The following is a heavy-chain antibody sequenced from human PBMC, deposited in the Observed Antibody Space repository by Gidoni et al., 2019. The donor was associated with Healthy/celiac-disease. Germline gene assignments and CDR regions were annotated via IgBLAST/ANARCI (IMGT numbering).Heavy chain of an antibody. CDR3: AKVVRYFDWLLGGSDY. CDR1: GFTFSSYA. D-gene: IGHD3-9*01. Sequence: EVQLLESGGGLVQPGGSLRLSCADSGFTFSSYAMSWVRQAPGKGLEWVSAISGSGGSTYYADSVKGRFTISRDNSKNTLYLQMNSLRAEDTAVYYCAKVVRYFDWLLGGSDYWGQGTLVTVSS. J-gene: IGHJ4*02. V-gene: IGHV3-23*01. CDR2: ISGSGGST.